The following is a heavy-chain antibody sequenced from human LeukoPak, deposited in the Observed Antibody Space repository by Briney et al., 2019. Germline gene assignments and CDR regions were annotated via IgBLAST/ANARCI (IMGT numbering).Heavy chain of an antibody. CDR1: GYTFTGYY. D-gene: IGHD6-19*01. Sequence: ASVKVSCKASGYTFTGYYIHWVRQAPGQGLEWMGWINPNSGDTEYAQNFQGRVTMTRDTPISTAYMQLSSLRSDDTAVYYCAKVIEGAVAFDYWGQGTLVTVSS. V-gene: IGHV1-2*02. CDR3: AKVIEGAVAFDY. CDR2: INPNSGDT. J-gene: IGHJ4*02.